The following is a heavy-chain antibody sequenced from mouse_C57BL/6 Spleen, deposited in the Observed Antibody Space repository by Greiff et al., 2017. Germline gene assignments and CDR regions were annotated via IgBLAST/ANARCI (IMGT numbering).Heavy chain of an antibody. CDR1: GYTFTDYY. CDR2: INPNNGGT. V-gene: IGHV1-26*01. J-gene: IGHJ1*03. Sequence: EVQLQQSGPELVKPGASVKISCKASGYTFTDYYMNWVKQSHGKSLEWIGDINPNNGGTSYNQKFKGKATLTVDKSSSTAYMELRSLTSEDSAVYYCARAYYYGKRYFDVWGTGTTVTVSS. CDR3: ARAYYYGKRYFDV. D-gene: IGHD1-1*01.